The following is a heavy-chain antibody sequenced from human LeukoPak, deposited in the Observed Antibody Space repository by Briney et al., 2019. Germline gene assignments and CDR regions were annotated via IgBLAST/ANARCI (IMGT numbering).Heavy chain of an antibody. Sequence: GESLKISCKGSGYSFTNYWIGWVRQLPGKGLDWMGIIYPGDSDTRYNPSFQGQVTISADKSISTAYLQWSSLKASDTAMYYCARFMTTVTTSYSDYWGQGTLVTVSS. J-gene: IGHJ4*02. CDR3: ARFMTTVTTSYSDY. CDR2: IYPGDSDT. V-gene: IGHV5-51*01. CDR1: GYSFTNYW. D-gene: IGHD4-17*01.